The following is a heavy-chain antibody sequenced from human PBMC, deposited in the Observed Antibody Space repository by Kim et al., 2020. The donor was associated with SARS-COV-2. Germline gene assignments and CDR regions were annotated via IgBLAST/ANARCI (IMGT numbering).Heavy chain of an antibody. J-gene: IGHJ4*02. D-gene: IGHD1-20*01. Sequence: SVKVSCKASGGTFSSYAISWVRQAPGQGLEWMGGIIPIFGTANYAQKFQGRVTITADESTSTAYMELSSLRSEDTAVYYCAREWYNWNDVGGMDYWGQGTLVTVSS. V-gene: IGHV1-69*13. CDR1: GGTFSSYA. CDR3: AREWYNWNDVGGMDY. CDR2: IIPIFGTA.